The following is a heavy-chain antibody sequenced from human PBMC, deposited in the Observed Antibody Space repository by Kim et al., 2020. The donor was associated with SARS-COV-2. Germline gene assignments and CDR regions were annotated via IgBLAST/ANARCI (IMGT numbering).Heavy chain of an antibody. D-gene: IGHD2-15*01. Sequence: SETLSLTCTVSGVSVGDTSYYWSWIRQPPGQGLEWIAYVYYSRSTHYNPSLKSRATISIDTSKNHFSLNLNSVTAADTAVYYCARTGYCRADSCSANWFDPWGQGTLVTVSS. J-gene: IGHJ5*02. CDR1: GVSVGDTSYY. V-gene: IGHV4-61*01. CDR3: ARTGYCRADSCSANWFDP. CDR2: VYYSRST.